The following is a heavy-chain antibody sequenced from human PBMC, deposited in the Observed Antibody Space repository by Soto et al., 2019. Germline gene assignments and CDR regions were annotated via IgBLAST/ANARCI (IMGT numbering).Heavy chain of an antibody. Sequence: GGSLRLSCAASGFTFSSYSMNWVRQAPGKGLEWVSSISSSSSYIYYADSVKGRFTISRDNAKNSLYRQMNSLRAEDTAVYYCARGAFGEYCRGGSCYSLWRNWFDPWGQGTLVTVSS. CDR3: ARGAFGEYCRGGSCYSLWRNWFDP. CDR2: ISSSSSYI. J-gene: IGHJ5*02. D-gene: IGHD2-15*01. V-gene: IGHV3-21*01. CDR1: GFTFSSYS.